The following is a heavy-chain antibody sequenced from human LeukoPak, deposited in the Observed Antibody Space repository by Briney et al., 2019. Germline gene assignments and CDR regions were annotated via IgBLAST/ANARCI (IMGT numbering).Heavy chain of an antibody. CDR1: GFTFSSYS. Sequence: PGGSLRLSCAASGFTFSSYSMNWIHQAPGKGLEWVSSISSSSSYIYYADSVKGRFTISRDNAKNSLYLQMNSLRAEDTAVYYYARGQRDYGGTFDYWGQGTLVTVSS. D-gene: IGHD4-23*01. CDR3: ARGQRDYGGTFDY. V-gene: IGHV3-21*01. J-gene: IGHJ4*02. CDR2: ISSSSSYI.